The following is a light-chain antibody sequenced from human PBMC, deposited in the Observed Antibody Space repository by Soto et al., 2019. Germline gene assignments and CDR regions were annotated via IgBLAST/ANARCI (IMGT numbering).Light chain of an antibody. CDR1: QSVSIN. CDR3: HQYDNWPYT. CDR2: GAF. V-gene: IGKV3-15*01. J-gene: IGKJ2*01. Sequence: ETVMTQSPATLSVSPGEGATLSCRASQSVSINLAWFQLKPDQAPRLLIYGAFTRATGIPARFTGTGSGTEFTLTISSLQSEDFAVYYCHQYDNWPYTFGQGTTLEIK.